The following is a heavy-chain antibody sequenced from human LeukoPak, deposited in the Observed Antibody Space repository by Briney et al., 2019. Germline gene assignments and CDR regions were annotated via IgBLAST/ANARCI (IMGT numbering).Heavy chain of an antibody. CDR1: GASISNYY. Sequence: SETLSLTCTVSGASISNYYWSWIRQPPGKGLECIGYVSYNGNTNYNPSLKNRVTISVDTSENQFSLKLSSVTAADAAVYYCARGVVAPFNWFDPWGQGTQVTVSS. CDR2: VSYNGNT. J-gene: IGHJ5*02. V-gene: IGHV4-59*01. CDR3: ARGVVAPFNWFDP. D-gene: IGHD2-15*01.